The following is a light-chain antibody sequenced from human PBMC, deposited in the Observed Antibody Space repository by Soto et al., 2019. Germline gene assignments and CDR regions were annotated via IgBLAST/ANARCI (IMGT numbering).Light chain of an antibody. CDR2: EVS. CDR3: SSYTSSSTLV. CDR1: SSDVGGYNY. Sequence: QAALTQPAPVSGAPGQSITISRTGTSSDVGGYNYVSWYQQHPGKAPKLMIYEVSNRPSGVSNRFSGSKSGNTASLTISGLQAEDEADYYCSSYTSSSTLVFGGGTKVTVL. V-gene: IGLV2-14*01. J-gene: IGLJ2*01.